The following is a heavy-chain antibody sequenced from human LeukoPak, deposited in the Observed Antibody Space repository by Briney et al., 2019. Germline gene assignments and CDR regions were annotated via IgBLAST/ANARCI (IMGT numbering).Heavy chain of an antibody. CDR2: IYYSGST. CDR1: GGPISSYF. J-gene: IGHJ6*02. CDR3: ARGAGNYYFYGMDV. V-gene: IGHV4-59*01. Sequence: SETLPLTCTVSGGPISSYFWSWIRQPPGKGLEWIGHIYYSGSTNYNPSLKSRVTVSVDTSKNQFSLKLSSVTAADTAVYYCARGAGNYYFYGMDVWGQGTTVTVSS.